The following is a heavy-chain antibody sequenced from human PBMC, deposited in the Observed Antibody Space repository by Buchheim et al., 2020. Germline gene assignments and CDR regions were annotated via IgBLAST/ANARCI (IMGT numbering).Heavy chain of an antibody. J-gene: IGHJ4*02. Sequence: EVQLVQSGAEVKKPGESLKISCKASGYSFTNYWIGWVRQMPGKGLEWMGIIYPDDSDPRYSPSFQGQVTISADKSISTAYPQWSSLKASDTAMYYGARHVDTSSSHFGYWGQGTL. CDR3: ARHVDTSSSHFGY. V-gene: IGHV5-51*01. CDR1: GYSFTNYW. D-gene: IGHD6-6*01. CDR2: IYPDDSDP.